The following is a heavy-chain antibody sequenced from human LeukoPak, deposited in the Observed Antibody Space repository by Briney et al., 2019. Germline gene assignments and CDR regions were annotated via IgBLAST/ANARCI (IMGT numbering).Heavy chain of an antibody. CDR3: ARNPVQLLSFGESFYFDY. V-gene: IGHV3-53*01. Sequence: GGSLRLSCAASGLTVSSNYMSWFRQTPGKGLEWVSIIYSYGSAFYADSVKGRFTISRDDSKNTLYLQMNSLRAEDTAVYYCARNPVQLLSFGESFYFDYWGQGTLVTVSS. D-gene: IGHD3-10*01. J-gene: IGHJ4*02. CDR2: IYSYGSA. CDR1: GLTVSSNY.